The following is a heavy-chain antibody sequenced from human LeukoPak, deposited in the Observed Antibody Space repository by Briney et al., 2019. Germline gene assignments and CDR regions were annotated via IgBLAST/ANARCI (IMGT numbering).Heavy chain of an antibody. D-gene: IGHD6-19*01. CDR2: ISSSSTYI. CDR3: AREQEWMVKGDY. Sequence: GGSLRLSCAASGFTFSTYSMNWVRQAPGKGLEWVSSISSSSTYIYYADSVKGRFIISRDNAKNSLYLQMNSLRAEDTAVYYCAREQEWMVKGDYWGQGTLVTVS. CDR1: GFTFSTYS. V-gene: IGHV3-21*01. J-gene: IGHJ4*02.